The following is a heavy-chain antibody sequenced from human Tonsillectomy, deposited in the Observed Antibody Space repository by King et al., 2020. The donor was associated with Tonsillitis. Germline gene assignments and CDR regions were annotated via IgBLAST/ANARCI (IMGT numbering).Heavy chain of an antibody. Sequence: VQLQQSGPGLVKPSQTLLLPCAISGDSVSSNSSAWNWIRQSPSRGLEWLGRTYYRSKWYNDYAVSVKSRIIINPDTSKNHFSLQLNSVTPEDTAVYYCARERDVDIVATAYYYYYLDVWGKGTTVTVSS. D-gene: IGHD5-12*01. CDR2: TYYRSKWYN. CDR1: GDSVSSNSSA. V-gene: IGHV6-1*01. J-gene: IGHJ6*03. CDR3: ARERDVDIVATAYYYYYLDV.